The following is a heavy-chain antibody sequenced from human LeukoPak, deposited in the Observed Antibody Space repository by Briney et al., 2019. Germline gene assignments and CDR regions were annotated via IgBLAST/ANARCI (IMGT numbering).Heavy chain of an antibody. CDR2: MNPNSGNT. V-gene: IGHV1-8*01. CDR3: ARGPNKSDGGNSGSAWFDP. CDR1: GYTFTTYD. D-gene: IGHD4-23*01. J-gene: IGHJ5*02. Sequence: ASVKVSCKASGYTFTTYDINCVRQATGQGLEWMGWMNPNSGNTGYAQKFKGRVTMTRNTSISTAYMELSSLRSEDTAVYYCARGPNKSDGGNSGSAWFDPWGQGTLVTVSS.